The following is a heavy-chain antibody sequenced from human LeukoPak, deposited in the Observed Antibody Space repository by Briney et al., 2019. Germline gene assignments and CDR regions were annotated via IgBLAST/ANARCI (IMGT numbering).Heavy chain of an antibody. D-gene: IGHD6-6*01. Sequence: PGGSLRLSCAASGFTFTTYTMNWVRQTPGKGLEWVSFISSSSSAIYYADSVKGRFTISRDNAKNSLFLQMNSLRAGDTAVYYCAREYSSSSGRAFDIWGQGTMVTVSS. V-gene: IGHV3-48*01. J-gene: IGHJ3*02. CDR2: ISSSSSAI. CDR3: AREYSSSSGRAFDI. CDR1: GFTFTTYT.